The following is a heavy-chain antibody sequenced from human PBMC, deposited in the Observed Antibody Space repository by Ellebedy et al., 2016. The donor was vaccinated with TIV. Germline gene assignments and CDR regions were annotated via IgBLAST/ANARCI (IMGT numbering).Heavy chain of an antibody. CDR1: GDSVSSNNVA. V-gene: IGHV6-1*01. CDR3: TRAPTTWGKYYYGMDV. D-gene: IGHD3-16*01. CDR2: TFYRSKWLN. Sequence: MPSETLSLTCAISGDSVSSNNVAWNWIRQYPSRGLEWLGRTFYRSKWLNDYAVTVKSRITINPDTSKNQFSLQLNSLPPEDSAVYYCTRAPTTWGKYYYGMDVWGQGTTVTVSS. J-gene: IGHJ6*02.